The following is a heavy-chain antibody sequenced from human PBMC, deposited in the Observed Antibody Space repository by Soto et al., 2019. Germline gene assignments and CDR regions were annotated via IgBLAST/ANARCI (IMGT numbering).Heavy chain of an antibody. J-gene: IGHJ6*02. D-gene: IGHD3-3*01. CDR2: IYYSGST. Sequence: NPSETLSLTCTVSGGSISSSSYYWGWIRQPPGKGLEWIGSIYYSGSTYYNPSLKSRVTISVDTSKNQFSLKPSSVTAADTAVYYCARGYYDCWSGYYTPYYGMDVWGQGTTVTVSS. CDR1: GGSISSSSYY. CDR3: ARGYYDCWSGYYTPYYGMDV. V-gene: IGHV4-39*01.